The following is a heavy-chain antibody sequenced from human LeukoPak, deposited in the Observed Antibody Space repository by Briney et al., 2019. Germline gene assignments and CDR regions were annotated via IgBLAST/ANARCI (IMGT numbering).Heavy chain of an antibody. CDR3: ASRWWNGMDV. Sequence: PSGTLSLTCAVSGVSIISSNWWGWVRQPPGEGLEWIGEIYHSGSTNSSPSLKSRVTMSVDKSKNQVSLRLSSVTAADTAMYYCASRWWNGMDVWGQGTTVTVSS. CDR1: GVSIISSNW. D-gene: IGHD2-8*02. CDR2: IYHSGST. V-gene: IGHV4-4*02. J-gene: IGHJ6*02.